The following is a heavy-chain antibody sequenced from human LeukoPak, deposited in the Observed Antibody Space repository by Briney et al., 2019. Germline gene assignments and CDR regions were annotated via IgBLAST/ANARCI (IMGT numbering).Heavy chain of an antibody. D-gene: IGHD3-10*01. Sequence: SVKVSCKASGGTFISYAISWVRQAPGLGLEWMGGIIPIFGTANYAQKFQGRVTITADESTSTAYMELSSLRSEDTAVYYCARDWRSGSYFLGSGVWGQGTLVTVSS. CDR1: GGTFISYA. V-gene: IGHV1-69*01. CDR3: ARDWRSGSYFLGSGV. J-gene: IGHJ4*02. CDR2: IIPIFGTA.